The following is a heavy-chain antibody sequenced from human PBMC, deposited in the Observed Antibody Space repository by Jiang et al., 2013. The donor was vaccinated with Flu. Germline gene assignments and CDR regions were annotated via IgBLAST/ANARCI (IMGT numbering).Heavy chain of an antibody. V-gene: IGHV4-59*01. Sequence: KSRVTISVDTSKNQFSLKLSSVTAADTAVYYCAREYSSSGYYXYGMDVWGKGTTVTVSS. D-gene: IGHD6-6*01. J-gene: IGHJ6*04. CDR3: AREYSSSGYYXYGMDV.